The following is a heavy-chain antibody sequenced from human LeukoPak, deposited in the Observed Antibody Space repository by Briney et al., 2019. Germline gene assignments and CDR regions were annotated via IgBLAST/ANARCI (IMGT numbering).Heavy chain of an antibody. CDR3: ASDGWSDAFDI. CDR2: ISSSSSYI. CDR1: GFTFSSYS. D-gene: IGHD6-19*01. J-gene: IGHJ3*02. Sequence: GGSLRLSCAASGFTFSSYSMNWVRQAPGKGLEWVSSISSSSSYIYYADSVKGRFTISRDNAKNSLYLQMNSLRAEDTAVYYCASDGWSDAFDIWGQGTMVTVSS. V-gene: IGHV3-21*01.